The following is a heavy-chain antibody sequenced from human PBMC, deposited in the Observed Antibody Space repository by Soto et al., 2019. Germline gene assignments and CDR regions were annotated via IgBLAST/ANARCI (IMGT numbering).Heavy chain of an antibody. CDR1: GGTFSSYA. CDR2: IIPIFGTA. J-gene: IGHJ6*02. CDR3: ARDGYSGYDWDYYYGMDV. Sequence: QVQLVQSGAEVKKPGSSVKASCKASGGTFSSYAISWVRQAPGQGLEWMGGIIPIFGTANYAQKFQGRVTITADESTSTAYMELSSLRSEDTAVYYCARDGYSGYDWDYYYGMDVWGQGTTVTVSS. D-gene: IGHD5-12*01. V-gene: IGHV1-69*01.